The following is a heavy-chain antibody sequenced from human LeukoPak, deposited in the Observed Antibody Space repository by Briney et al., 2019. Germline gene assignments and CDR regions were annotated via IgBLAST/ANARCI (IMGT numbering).Heavy chain of an antibody. CDR1: GFSFSGYT. D-gene: IGHD3-10*01. Sequence: GGSLRLSCAASGFSFSGYTMNWVRQAPGKGLEWVSSLSSSSNYIDYADSVKGRFTISRDNAKNSLYLQMNSLRAEDTAVYYCARELVWFGAPMDVWGKGTTVTVSS. J-gene: IGHJ6*03. CDR2: LSSSSNYI. CDR3: ARELVWFGAPMDV. V-gene: IGHV3-21*01.